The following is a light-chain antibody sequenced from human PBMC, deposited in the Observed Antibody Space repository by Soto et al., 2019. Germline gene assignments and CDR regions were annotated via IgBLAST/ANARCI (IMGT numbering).Light chain of an antibody. V-gene: IGKV3-20*01. J-gene: IGKJ2*01. CDR3: QQYNSSPPGYT. Sequence: EIVLTQSPGTLSLSPGERATLSCRASQSVSSTYLGWYQQKPGQAPRLLIYGVSNRATDIPDRFSGSGSGTDFTLTISRLEPEDFAVYYCQQYNSSPPGYTFGQGTKLVIK. CDR2: GVS. CDR1: QSVSSTY.